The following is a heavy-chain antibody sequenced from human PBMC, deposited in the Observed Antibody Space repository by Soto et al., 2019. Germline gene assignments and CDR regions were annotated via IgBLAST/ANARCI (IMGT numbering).Heavy chain of an antibody. CDR1: GYTFSHFW. Sequence: PGESLTISVPGSGYTFSHFWIGWVRQLPGKGLEWMGIIYPGDHETRYSPSFHGKVTISADKSINTAYLQWNSLEASDTAFYFCARSPRSSPYFDYWGQGALVTVSS. V-gene: IGHV5-51*01. D-gene: IGHD6-13*01. CDR2: IYPGDHET. J-gene: IGHJ4*02. CDR3: ARSPRSSPYFDY.